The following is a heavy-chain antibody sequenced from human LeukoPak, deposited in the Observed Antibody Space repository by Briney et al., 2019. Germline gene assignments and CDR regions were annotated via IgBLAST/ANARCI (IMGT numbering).Heavy chain of an antibody. Sequence: PGGSLRLSCAASGFTFSSYWMHWVRQAPGKGLVWVSRINSDGSSTSYADSVKGRFTISRDNAKNSLYLQMNSLRAEDTAVYYCARDNGGDAFDIWGQGTMVTVSS. CDR3: ARDNGGDAFDI. J-gene: IGHJ3*02. CDR1: GFTFSSYW. V-gene: IGHV3-74*01. D-gene: IGHD4-23*01. CDR2: INSDGSST.